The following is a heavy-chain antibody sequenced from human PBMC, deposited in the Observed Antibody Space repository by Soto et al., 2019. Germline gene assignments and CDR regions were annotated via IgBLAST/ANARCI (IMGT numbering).Heavy chain of an antibody. D-gene: IGHD3-3*01. CDR3: AKTGFWSDYRVADY. V-gene: IGHV4-39*01. CDR2: IHYSGST. Sequence: QLLLQESGPGLVKPSETLSLTCTVSGGSIGSGSSYWGWIRQPPGKGLEWIGSIHYSGSTYYNPSLKSRITISVDTSKNQLSLRLISVTAADTAVYFCAKTGFWSDYRVADYWGQGTLVTVSS. J-gene: IGHJ4*02. CDR1: GGSIGSGSSY.